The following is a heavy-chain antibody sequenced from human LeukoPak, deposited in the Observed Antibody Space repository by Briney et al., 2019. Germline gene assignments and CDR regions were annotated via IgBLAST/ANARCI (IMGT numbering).Heavy chain of an antibody. CDR2: MNSNRGNI. CDR1: GYTFTCFD. J-gene: IGHJ4*02. V-gene: IGHV1-8*01. Sequence: ASVKCSCNASGYTFTCFDIKWIRQVKVQGLEWIGWMNSNRGNIGYAQKFQDRVTMTRNTSISTAYMELSRLRSEDTAVYYGARGFGQRITIFGVVTRSSTGDYWGQGTLVTVSS. CDR3: ARGFGQRITIFGVVTRSSTGDY. D-gene: IGHD3-3*01.